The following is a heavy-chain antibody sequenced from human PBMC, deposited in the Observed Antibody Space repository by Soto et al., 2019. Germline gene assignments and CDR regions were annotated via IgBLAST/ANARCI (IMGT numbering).Heavy chain of an antibody. J-gene: IGHJ6*02. CDR2: IISIFSPA. D-gene: IGHD6-13*01. Sequence: GPSVKISCKASGGTFSSYAISWVRQDAVQALEGRGGIISIFSPANYTQKIQGRVTITADESTSTAYMKMISRRSEDTAVYYCARVHSSSRSLDVWGQGTTVTVS. CDR1: GGTFSSYA. CDR3: ARVHSSSRSLDV. V-gene: IGHV1-69*13.